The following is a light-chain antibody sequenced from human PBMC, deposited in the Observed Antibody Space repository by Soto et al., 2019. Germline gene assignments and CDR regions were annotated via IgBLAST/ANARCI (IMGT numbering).Light chain of an antibody. CDR1: SSDGGVYNY. J-gene: IGLJ1*01. CDR3: CSYAGSYTFV. Sequence: QSALTQPRSVSGSPGQSVSISCPGTSSDGGVYNYVSWYQQYPGKDPKIMIYDVSKRPSGVPDRFSGSKSDNTASLTISGLTAEDEADYYCCSYAGSYTFVFGIGTKV. V-gene: IGLV2-11*01. CDR2: DVS.